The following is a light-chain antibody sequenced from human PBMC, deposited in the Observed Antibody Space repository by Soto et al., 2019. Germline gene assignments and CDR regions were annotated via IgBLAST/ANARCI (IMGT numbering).Light chain of an antibody. J-gene: IGKJ4*01. CDR2: GAS. CDR1: QNILSN. Sequence: ELVMTPSAATRSASTWQSATLTSRASQNILSNLDWYQPKPGQAPRLLIYGASTRATGIPARFSGSGSGTEFTLTIRRLDPEAFAVYYCQQYGSSITFGGGTKVDIK. V-gene: IGKV3-15*01. CDR3: QQYGSSIT.